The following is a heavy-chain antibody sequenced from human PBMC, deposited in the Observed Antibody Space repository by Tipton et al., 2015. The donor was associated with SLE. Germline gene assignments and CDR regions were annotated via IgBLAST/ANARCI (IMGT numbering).Heavy chain of an antibody. CDR1: GFTFSSYA. J-gene: IGHJ4*02. D-gene: IGHD2-21*02. V-gene: IGHV3-30*04. CDR3: ANGREGLVATRDF. CDR2: ISYDGSNK. Sequence: SLRLSCAASGFTFSSYAMHWVRQAPGKGLEWVAVISYDGSNKYYADSVKGRFTISRDNSKNTLYLQMNSLRAEDTAVYYCANGREGLVATRDFWGQGTLVTVSS.